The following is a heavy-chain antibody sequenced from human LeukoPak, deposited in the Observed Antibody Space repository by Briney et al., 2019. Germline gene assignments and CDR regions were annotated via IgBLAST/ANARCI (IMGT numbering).Heavy chain of an antibody. CDR3: ARGYGLLWFGELYEKNWFDP. V-gene: IGHV4-34*01. CDR1: GGSFSGYY. Sequence: SETLSLTCAVYGGSFSGYYWSWIRQPPGKGLEWIGEINHSGSTNYNPSLKSRVTISVDTPKNQFSLKLSSVTAADTAVYYCARGYGLLWFGELYEKNWFDPWGQGTLVTVSS. J-gene: IGHJ5*02. D-gene: IGHD3-10*01. CDR2: INHSGST.